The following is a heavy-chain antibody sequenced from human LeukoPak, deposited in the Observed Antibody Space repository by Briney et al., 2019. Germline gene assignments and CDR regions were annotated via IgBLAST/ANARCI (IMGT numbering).Heavy chain of an antibody. CDR3: AKGAEIDH. CDR2: MTGPADTT. V-gene: IGHV3-23*01. CDR1: GFNFNNFA. J-gene: IGHJ4*02. Sequence: SGGSLRLFCAASGFNFNNFAMSWVRQAPGKGLEWLSAMTGPADTTYYAESVKGRFTISRDYSKSMVFLQMNSLRVEDTAIYYCAKGAEIDHWGQGTLVTVSS.